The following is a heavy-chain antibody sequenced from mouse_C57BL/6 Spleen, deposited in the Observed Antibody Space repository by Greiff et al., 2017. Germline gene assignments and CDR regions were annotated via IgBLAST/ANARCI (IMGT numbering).Heavy chain of an antibody. CDR3: ARSGYSNYDYDMDY. D-gene: IGHD2-5*01. J-gene: IGHJ4*01. V-gene: IGHV1-81*01. CDR2: IYPRSGNT. Sequence: QVQLQQSGAELARPGASVKLSCKASGYTFTSYGISWVKQRTGQGLEWIGEIYPRSGNTYYNEKFKGKATLTADKSSSTAYMELRSLTSEDSAVYFCARSGYSNYDYDMDYWGQGTSVTVSS. CDR1: GYTFTSYG.